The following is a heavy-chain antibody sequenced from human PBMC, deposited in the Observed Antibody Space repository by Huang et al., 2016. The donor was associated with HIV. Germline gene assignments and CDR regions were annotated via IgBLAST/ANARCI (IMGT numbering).Heavy chain of an antibody. CDR3: AKVPTVVTFH. V-gene: IGHV3-23*01. J-gene: IGHJ4*02. D-gene: IGHD2-21*02. CDR1: RFTFSTYA. CDR2: ISGSGDKT. Sequence: DVQLLESGGDFVQPGGSLRLSCAASRFTFSTYAMSWVRQAPGKGLEWVSAISGSGDKTYYADSVKVRFTISRDNSKNTLFLQMNSLRAEDTAVYYCAKVPTVVTFHWDQGTLVTVSS.